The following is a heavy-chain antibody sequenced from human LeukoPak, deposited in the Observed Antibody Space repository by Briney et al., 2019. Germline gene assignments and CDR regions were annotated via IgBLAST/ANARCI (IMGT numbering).Heavy chain of an antibody. D-gene: IGHD3-22*01. V-gene: IGHV4-59*01. CDR3: ARGQWLPVFDF. CDR1: GGFNTHYY. CDR2: FYHSGST. Sequence: SETLSLTCSVSGGFNTHYYWSWLRQPPGQGLEWFGYFYHSGSTNYNPSLKSRVTISVDTSKNHFSLKLSSVTAADTAVYYCARGQWLPVFDFWGQGTLVTVSS. J-gene: IGHJ4*02.